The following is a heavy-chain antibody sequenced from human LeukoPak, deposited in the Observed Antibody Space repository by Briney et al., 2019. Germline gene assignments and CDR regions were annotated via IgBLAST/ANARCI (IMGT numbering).Heavy chain of an antibody. D-gene: IGHD4-23*01. Sequence: KASETLSLTCAVYGGSFSGYYWSWIRQPPGKGLEWIGEINHSGSTNYNPSLKSRVTISVDTSKNQFSLKLSSVTAADTAVYYCANYGGNSIFDYWGQGTLVTVSS. CDR1: GGSFSGYY. V-gene: IGHV4-34*01. J-gene: IGHJ4*02. CDR3: ANYGGNSIFDY. CDR2: INHSGST.